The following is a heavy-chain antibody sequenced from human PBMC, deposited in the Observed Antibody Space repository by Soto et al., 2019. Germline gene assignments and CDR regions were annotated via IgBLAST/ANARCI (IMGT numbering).Heavy chain of an antibody. V-gene: IGHV3-30-3*01. CDR2: ISYDGSNK. CDR3: ARALVTMIVVVTHIDY. CDR1: GFTFSSYA. J-gene: IGHJ4*02. D-gene: IGHD3-22*01. Sequence: QVQLVESGGGVVQPGRSLRLSCAASGFTFSSYAMHWVRQAPGKGLEWVAVISYDGSNKYYADSVKGRFTISRDNSKNTLHLQMNSLRAEDTAVYYCARALVTMIVVVTHIDYWGQGTLVTVSS.